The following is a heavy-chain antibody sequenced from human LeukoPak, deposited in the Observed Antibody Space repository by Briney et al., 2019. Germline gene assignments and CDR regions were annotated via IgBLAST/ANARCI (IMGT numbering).Heavy chain of an antibody. Sequence: GGSLRLSCAASGFTFSSYAMSWVRQAPGKGLEWVSAISGSGGSTYYADSVKGRFTISRDNSKNTLYLQMGSLRAEDMAVYYCAREYYDILTRSYNWFDPWGQGTLVTVSS. J-gene: IGHJ5*02. CDR1: GFTFSSYA. CDR2: ISGSGGST. D-gene: IGHD3-9*01. V-gene: IGHV3-23*01. CDR3: AREYYDILTRSYNWFDP.